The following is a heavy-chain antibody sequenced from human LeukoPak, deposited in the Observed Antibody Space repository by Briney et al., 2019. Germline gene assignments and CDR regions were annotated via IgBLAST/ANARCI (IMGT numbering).Heavy chain of an antibody. V-gene: IGHV3-23*01. CDR2: IVGSGGST. Sequence: GGSLRLSCAASGFTFSSYAMSWVRQAPGKGLEWVSTIVGSGGSTYYADSVKGRFTISRDNSKSTLYLQMNSLRAEDTAVYYCARGTWGSFDYWGQGALVTVSS. CDR1: GFTFSSYA. J-gene: IGHJ4*02. D-gene: IGHD3-16*01. CDR3: ARGTWGSFDY.